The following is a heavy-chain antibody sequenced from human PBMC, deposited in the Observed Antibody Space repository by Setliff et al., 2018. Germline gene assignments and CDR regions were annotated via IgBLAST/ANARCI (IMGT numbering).Heavy chain of an antibody. D-gene: IGHD3-10*01. J-gene: IGHJ4*02. V-gene: IGHV1-46*01. CDR1: GYTFTSYY. CDR3: AVDGSRTYYFDY. CDR2: INPSGGST. Sequence: ASVKVSCKASGYTFTSYYIHWVRQAPGQGLAWMGIINPSGGSTSYAQKFQGRVTMTRDTSTSTVSMELSSLRSEDTAVYYCAVDGSRTYYFDYWGRGTLVTVSS.